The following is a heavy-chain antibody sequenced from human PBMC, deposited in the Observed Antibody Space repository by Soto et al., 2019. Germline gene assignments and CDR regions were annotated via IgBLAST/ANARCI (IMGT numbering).Heavy chain of an antibody. CDR2: IYYSGST. V-gene: IGHV4-59*01. J-gene: IGHJ6*02. D-gene: IGHD6-13*01. Sequence: SETLXLTFTVSGGSISRYYWSWIRQPPGKGLEWIGYIYYSGSTNYNPSLKSRVTISVDTSKNQFSLKLSSVTAADTAVYYCAREGDSSSRDYYYYYGMDVWGQGTTVTVSS. CDR3: AREGDSSSRDYYYYYGMDV. CDR1: GGSISRYY.